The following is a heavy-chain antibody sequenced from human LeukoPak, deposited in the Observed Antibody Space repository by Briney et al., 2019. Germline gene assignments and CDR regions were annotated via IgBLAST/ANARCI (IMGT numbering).Heavy chain of an antibody. V-gene: IGHV4-34*01. Sequence: SETLSLTCAVYGGSFSGYYWSWIRQPPGKGLEWIGEINHSGSTNYNPSLKSRVTISVDTSKNQFSLKLSSVTAADTAVYYCARGREDIVVVPAAIGYYFDYWGQGTLVTVPS. CDR3: ARGREDIVVVPAAIGYYFDY. J-gene: IGHJ4*02. CDR2: INHSGST. CDR1: GGSFSGYY. D-gene: IGHD2-2*02.